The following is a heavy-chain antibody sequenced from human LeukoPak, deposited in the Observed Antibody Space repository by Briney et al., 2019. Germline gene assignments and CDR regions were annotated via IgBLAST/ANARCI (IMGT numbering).Heavy chain of an antibody. J-gene: IGHJ4*02. CDR2: INHSGST. V-gene: IGHV4-34*01. Sequence: SETLSLTCAVYGGSFSGYYWSWIRQPPGKGLEWIGEINHSGSTNYNPSLKSRVTISVDTSKNQFSLKLSSVTAADTAVYYCARLTQQQLPERDYWGQGTLVTVSS. D-gene: IGHD6-13*01. CDR3: ARLTQQQLPERDY. CDR1: GGSFSGYY.